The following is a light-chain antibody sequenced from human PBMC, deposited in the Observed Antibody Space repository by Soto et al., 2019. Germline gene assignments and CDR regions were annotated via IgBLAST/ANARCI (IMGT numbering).Light chain of an antibody. CDR1: GSDIGTFDF. Sequence: QSALTQPASVSASPGQSITISCTGTGSDIGTFDFVSWYQHHPGKAPKVLIYEVNRRPSGVSPRFSGSKSGNTASLTISGLRAEDEATYYCNSYRSKNSVVFGEGIKLTVL. J-gene: IGLJ2*01. CDR2: EVN. V-gene: IGLV2-14*01. CDR3: NSYRSKNSVV.